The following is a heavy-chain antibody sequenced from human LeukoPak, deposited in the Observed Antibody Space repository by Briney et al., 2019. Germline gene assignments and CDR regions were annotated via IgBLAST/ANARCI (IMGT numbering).Heavy chain of an antibody. CDR1: GFTFSSYA. CDR2: ISSNGGST. V-gene: IGHV3-64*01. Sequence: PGGSLRLSCAASGFTFSSYAMHWVRQAPGKGLEYVSAISSNGGSTYYANSVKGRFTISRDNSKNTLYLQMGSLRAEDMAVYYCARGGYSYGSTFDYWGQGTLVTASS. J-gene: IGHJ4*02. D-gene: IGHD5-18*01. CDR3: ARGGYSYGSTFDY.